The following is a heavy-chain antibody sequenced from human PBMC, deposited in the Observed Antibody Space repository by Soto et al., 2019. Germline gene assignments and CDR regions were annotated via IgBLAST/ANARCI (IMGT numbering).Heavy chain of an antibody. Sequence: EVQLVESGGGLVQPGRSLRLSCAASGFTFDDYAMHWVRQAPGKGLEWVSGISWNSGSIGYADSVKGRFTISRDNAKNSLHLQMNSLRAEDTALYYCAKDQGSIAAAGLDYWGQGTLVTVSS. CDR3: AKDQGSIAAAGLDY. CDR2: ISWNSGSI. J-gene: IGHJ4*02. D-gene: IGHD6-13*01. CDR1: GFTFDDYA. V-gene: IGHV3-9*01.